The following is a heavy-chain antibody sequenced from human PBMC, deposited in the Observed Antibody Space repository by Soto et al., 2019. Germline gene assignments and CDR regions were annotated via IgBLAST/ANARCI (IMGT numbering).Heavy chain of an antibody. J-gene: IGHJ4*02. CDR2: IIPIFGTA. Sequence: SVKVSCKASGGTFSSYAISWVRQAPGQGLEWMGGIIPIFGTANYAQKFQGRVTITADESTSTAYMELSSLRSEDTAVYYCARDSILVGGSGSYSYWGQGTLVTVSS. CDR3: ARDSILVGGSGSYSY. CDR1: GGTFSSYA. V-gene: IGHV1-69*13. D-gene: IGHD3-10*01.